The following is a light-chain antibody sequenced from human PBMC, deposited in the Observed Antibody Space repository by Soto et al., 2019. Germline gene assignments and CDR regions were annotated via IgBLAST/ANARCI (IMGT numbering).Light chain of an antibody. CDR2: GAS. V-gene: IGKV3-15*01. CDR1: QSVSSN. J-gene: IGKJ1*01. CDR3: QQYTNWPET. Sequence: EIVITQSPATLSVSPGERAKLSCRARQSVSSNLAWYQQKPGQSPRLLIYGASTKATGIPARFSGSVSGTEFTLSISNLQSEDFAVYYCQQYTNWPETFGQGTKV.